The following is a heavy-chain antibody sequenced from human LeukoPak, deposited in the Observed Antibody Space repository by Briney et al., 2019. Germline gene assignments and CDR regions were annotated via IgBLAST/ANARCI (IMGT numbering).Heavy chain of an antibody. CDR3: AKVPATVTSYYFDY. D-gene: IGHD4-17*01. Sequence: GGSLRLSCAASGFTFSSYSMNWVRQAPGKGLEWVSAISGSGGSTYYADSVKGRFTISRDNSKNTLYLQMNSLRAEDTAVYYCAKVPATVTSYYFDYWGQGTLVTVSS. CDR2: ISGSGGST. V-gene: IGHV3-23*01. J-gene: IGHJ4*02. CDR1: GFTFSSYS.